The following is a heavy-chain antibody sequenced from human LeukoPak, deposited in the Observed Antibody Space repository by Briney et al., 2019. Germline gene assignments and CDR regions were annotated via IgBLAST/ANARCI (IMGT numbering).Heavy chain of an antibody. CDR3: ARGDGGYDLYYYFDY. D-gene: IGHD5-12*01. J-gene: IGHJ4*02. V-gene: IGHV4-59*01. CDR1: GGSISSYY. CDR2: IYYSGST. Sequence: SETLSLTCTVSGGSISSYYWSWIRQPPGKGLEWIGYIYYSGSTNYNPSLKSRVTISVDTSKNQFSLKLSSVTAADTAVYYCARGDGGYDLYYYFDYWGQGTLVTVSS.